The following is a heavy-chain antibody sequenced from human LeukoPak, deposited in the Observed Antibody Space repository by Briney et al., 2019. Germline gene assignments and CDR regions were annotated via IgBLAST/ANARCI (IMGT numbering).Heavy chain of an antibody. CDR1: GGSISSSNW. Sequence: PSGTLSLTCAVSGGSISSSNWWSWVRQPPGKGLEWIGEIYHSGSTNYNPSLKSRVTISVDKSKNQFSLKLSSVTAADTAVYYCARDKGTTVTTLDVAFDIWGQGTMVTVSS. V-gene: IGHV4-4*02. J-gene: IGHJ3*02. D-gene: IGHD4-17*01. CDR3: ARDKGTTVTTLDVAFDI. CDR2: IYHSGST.